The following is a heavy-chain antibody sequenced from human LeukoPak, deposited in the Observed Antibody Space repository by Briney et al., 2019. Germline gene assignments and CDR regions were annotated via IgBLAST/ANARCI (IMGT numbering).Heavy chain of an antibody. D-gene: IGHD3-22*01. CDR3: AGLPAYYYDTSGFYFDY. Sequence: PGGSLRLSCAASGFTFSSYAMSWVRQAPGKGLEWVSVTYSGGSTYYADSVKGRFTISRDNSKNTLYLQMNSLRAEDTAVYYCAGLPAYYYDTSGFYFDYWGQGTLVTVSS. J-gene: IGHJ4*02. V-gene: IGHV3-66*04. CDR1: GFTFSSYA. CDR2: TYSGGST.